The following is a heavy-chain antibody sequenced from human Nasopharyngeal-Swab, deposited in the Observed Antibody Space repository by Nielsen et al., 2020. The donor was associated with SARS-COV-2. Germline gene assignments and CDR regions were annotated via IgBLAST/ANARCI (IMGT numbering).Heavy chain of an antibody. CDR3: ASPPADADYASAFDI. Sequence: SVKVSCKASGGTFSSYAISWVRQAPGQELEWMGGIIPIFGTANYAQKFQGRVTITADESTSTAYMELSSLRSEDTAVYYCASPPADADYASAFDIWGQGTMVTVSS. V-gene: IGHV1-69*13. J-gene: IGHJ3*02. CDR2: IIPIFGTA. CDR1: GGTFSSYA. D-gene: IGHD4-17*01.